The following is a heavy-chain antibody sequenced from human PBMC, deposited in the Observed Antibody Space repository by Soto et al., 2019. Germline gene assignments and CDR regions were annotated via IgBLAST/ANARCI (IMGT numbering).Heavy chain of an antibody. V-gene: IGHV2-26*01. CDR2: IFSNDEK. CDR1: GFSLSNARMG. Sequence: QVTLKESGPVLVKPTETLTLSCTVSGFSLSNARMGVSWIRQPPGKALEWLAHIFSNDEKSYSTSLKSRLTISKDTSKSQVVLTMTNMDPVDTATYYCARIRTTVTYYYYGMDVWGQGTTVTVSS. J-gene: IGHJ6*02. CDR3: ARIRTTVTYYYYGMDV. D-gene: IGHD4-17*01.